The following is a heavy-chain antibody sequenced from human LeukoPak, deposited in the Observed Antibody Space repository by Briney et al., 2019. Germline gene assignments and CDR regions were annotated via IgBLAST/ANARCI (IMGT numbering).Heavy chain of an antibody. Sequence: SETLSLTCTVSGGSTSSYYWSWIRQPPGKGLEWIGYIYYSGSTNYNPSLKSRVTISVDTPKNQFSLKLSSVTAADPAVYYCAPASLAPLDYWGQGTLVTVSS. CDR3: APASLAPLDY. V-gene: IGHV4-59*01. CDR1: GGSTSSYY. J-gene: IGHJ4*02. D-gene: IGHD2-2*01. CDR2: IYYSGST.